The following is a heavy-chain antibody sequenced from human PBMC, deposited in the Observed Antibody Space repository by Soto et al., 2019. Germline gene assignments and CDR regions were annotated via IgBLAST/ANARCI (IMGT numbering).Heavy chain of an antibody. CDR1: GFTFSSYA. Sequence: GGSLRLSCAASGFTFSSYAMSWVRQAPGKGLEWVSAISGSGGDTYYANSVRGRFTISRDNSKNTLSLQMSSLRVEDTAVYYCGKGFGFGEHYGMVARGQGTTV. D-gene: IGHD3-10*01. J-gene: IGHJ6*02. V-gene: IGHV3-23*01. CDR2: ISGSGGDT. CDR3: GKGFGFGEHYGMVA.